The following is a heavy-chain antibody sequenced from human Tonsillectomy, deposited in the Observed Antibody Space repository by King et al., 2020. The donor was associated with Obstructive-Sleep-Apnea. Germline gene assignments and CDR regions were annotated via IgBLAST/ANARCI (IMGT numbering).Heavy chain of an antibody. D-gene: IGHD1-26*01. Sequence: TLKESGPALVKPTQTLTLTCTFSGFSLSTSGMCVNWIRQPPGKALEWLARIDWDDDKFYSTSLETRLIISKDTSKNQVVLTMTNMDPVDTATYFCARIRGAANNAFDIWGQGTMVTVSS. J-gene: IGHJ3*02. V-gene: IGHV2-70*04. CDR1: GFSLSTSGMC. CDR2: IDWDDDK. CDR3: ARIRGAANNAFDI.